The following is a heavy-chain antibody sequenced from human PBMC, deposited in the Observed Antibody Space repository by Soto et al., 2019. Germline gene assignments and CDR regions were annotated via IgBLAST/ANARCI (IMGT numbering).Heavy chain of an antibody. CDR1: GGSISSYY. CDR3: ARLSTYSITGTTAVAFDI. V-gene: IGHV4-59*08. D-gene: IGHD1-7*01. Sequence: SETLSLTCTVSGGSISSYYWSWIRQPPGKGLEWIGYINYSGSTNYNPSLKSRVTISVDTSKNQFSLKLSSVTAADTAVYYCARLSTYSITGTTAVAFDIWGQGTMVTVSS. J-gene: IGHJ3*02. CDR2: INYSGST.